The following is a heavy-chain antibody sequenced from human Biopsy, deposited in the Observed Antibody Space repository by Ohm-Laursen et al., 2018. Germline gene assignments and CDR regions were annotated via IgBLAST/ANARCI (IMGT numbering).Heavy chain of an antibody. J-gene: IGHJ3*01. D-gene: IGHD3-3*01. Sequence: SETLSLTCTVSDDSIRNFYWTWIRQPPGQGLEWIGHASYSGYTTYNPSLKSQVTISVDTSKNHFSLNLRSVTAADTAVYSCARLGNFWNAEDGLDLWGLGTMVTVSS. CDR1: DDSIRNFY. CDR3: ARLGNFWNAEDGLDL. CDR2: ASYSGYT. V-gene: IGHV4-59*08.